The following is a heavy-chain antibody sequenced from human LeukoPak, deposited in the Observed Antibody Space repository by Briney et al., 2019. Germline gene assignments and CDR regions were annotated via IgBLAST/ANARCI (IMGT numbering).Heavy chain of an antibody. CDR1: GYAFTRHY. J-gene: IGHJ5*02. CDR2: INPSGSST. CDR3: ARGSGDYVARWFDP. D-gene: IGHD4-17*01. Sequence: ASAKVSCKASGYAFTRHYMHWVRQAPGQGLEWMGLINPSGSSTIYAQKFQGRVTMTRDMSTSTNYMELSSLRSDDTAVYYCARGSGDYVARWFDPWGQGTLVTVSS. V-gene: IGHV1-46*01.